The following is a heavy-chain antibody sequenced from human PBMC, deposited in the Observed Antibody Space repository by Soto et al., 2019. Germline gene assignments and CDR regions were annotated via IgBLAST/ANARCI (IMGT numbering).Heavy chain of an antibody. CDR3: ARVRVYYGDYVSWFDP. CDR1: GGSISSGDYY. J-gene: IGHJ5*02. CDR2: IYYSGST. D-gene: IGHD4-17*01. V-gene: IGHV4-30-4*01. Sequence: QVQLQESGPGLVKPSQTLSLTCTVSGGSISSGDYYWSWIRQPPGKGLEWIGYIYYSGSTYYNPSLKSRVTISRDPSKNQFSLKLSSVTAADTAVYYCARVRVYYGDYVSWFDPWGQGTLVTVSS.